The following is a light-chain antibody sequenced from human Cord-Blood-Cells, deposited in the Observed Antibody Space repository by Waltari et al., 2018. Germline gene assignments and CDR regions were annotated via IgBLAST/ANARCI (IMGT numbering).Light chain of an antibody. Sequence: DIQMTQSPSSLSASVGDRVTITCRASQSISSYLSWYQQKPVKAPKLLIYAASSLQSGVPSRFSGSGSGTDFTLTSSSLQPEDFAAYYCQQSYSISWTFGQGTKVEIK. CDR2: AAS. J-gene: IGKJ1*01. V-gene: IGKV1-39*01. CDR3: QQSYSISWT. CDR1: QSISSY.